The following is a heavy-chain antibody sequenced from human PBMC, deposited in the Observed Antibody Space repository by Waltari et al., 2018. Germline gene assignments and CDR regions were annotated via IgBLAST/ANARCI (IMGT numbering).Heavy chain of an antibody. J-gene: IGHJ4*02. CDR2: ISNSGST. D-gene: IGHD6-19*01. V-gene: IGHV4-59*01. Sequence: QVQLQESGPGLVKPSETLSLTCTVPGGSISIYHWSWIRQPPGKGLEWIGYISNSGSTNYNPSLKSRVTISVDTSKNQFSLKLSSVTAADTAMYYCARGSGWYYYWGQGTLVTVSS. CDR3: ARGSGWYYY. CDR1: GGSISIYH.